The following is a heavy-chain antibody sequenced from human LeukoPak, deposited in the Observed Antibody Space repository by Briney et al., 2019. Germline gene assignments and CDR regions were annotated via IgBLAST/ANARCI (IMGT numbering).Heavy chain of an antibody. J-gene: IGHJ4*02. CDR3: ARDSSAEKGQQLAN. D-gene: IGHD6-13*01. Sequence: GGSLRLSCAASGFTFSSYSMNWVRQAPGKGLEWVSYISSSSSTIYYADSVKGRFTISRDNAKNSLYLQMNSLRDEDTAVYYCARDSSAEKGQQLANWGQGTLVTVST. CDR1: GFTFSSYS. V-gene: IGHV3-48*02. CDR2: ISSSSSTI.